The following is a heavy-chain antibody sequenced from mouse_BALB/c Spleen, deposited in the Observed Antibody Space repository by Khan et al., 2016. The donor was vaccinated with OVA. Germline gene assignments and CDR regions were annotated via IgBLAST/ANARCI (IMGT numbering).Heavy chain of an antibody. V-gene: IGHV1S132*01. D-gene: IGHD2-1*01. Sequence: QVQLQQSGAELVKPGASVKLSCKTSGYTFTSYWIQWVKPRPGQGLGWIGQIFPGTGTTYYNENFKGKATLTVDTSSNTAYMQFISLTSEDSAVYFCARGYCGNYEFAYWGQGTLVTVSP. CDR3: ARGYCGNYEFAY. CDR1: GYTFTSYW. CDR2: IFPGTGTT. J-gene: IGHJ3*01.